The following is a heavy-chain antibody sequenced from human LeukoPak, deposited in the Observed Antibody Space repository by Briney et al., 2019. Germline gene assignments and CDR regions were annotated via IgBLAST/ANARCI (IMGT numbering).Heavy chain of an antibody. CDR2: INHSGST. CDR3: ARHSRRMVRGVIDY. J-gene: IGHJ4*02. CDR1: GGSFSGYY. Sequence: SETLSLTCAVYGGSFSGYYWSWIRQPPGKGLEWIGEINHSGSTNYNPSLKSRVTISVDTSKNQFSLKLSSVTAADTAVYYCARHSRRMVRGVIDYWGQGTLVTVSS. V-gene: IGHV4-34*01. D-gene: IGHD3-10*01.